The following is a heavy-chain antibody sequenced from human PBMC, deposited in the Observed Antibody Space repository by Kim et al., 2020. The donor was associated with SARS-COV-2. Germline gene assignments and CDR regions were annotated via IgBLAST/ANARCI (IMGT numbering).Heavy chain of an antibody. CDR1: GFTFSSYS. CDR3: ARDRGRTGDDAFDI. J-gene: IGHJ3*02. Sequence: GGSLRLSCAASGFTFSSYSMNWVRQAPGKGLEWVSSISSSSSYIYYADSVKGRFTISRDNAKNSLYLQMNSLRAEDTAVYYCARDRGRTGDDAFDIWGQGTMVTVSS. CDR2: ISSSSSYI. V-gene: IGHV3-21*01. D-gene: IGHD7-27*01.